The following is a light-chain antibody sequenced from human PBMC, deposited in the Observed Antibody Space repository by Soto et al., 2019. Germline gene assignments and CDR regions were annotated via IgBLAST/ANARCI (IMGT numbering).Light chain of an antibody. CDR3: QQRRSWPRT. Sequence: EIVLTQSPATLSLSPGERATLSCRASQTVDSFLAWYQQKPGQAPRLLIHDISERATGVPAGFSGSVSGTDFTLTISSLEPEDFAVYYCQQRRSWPRTFGQGTKVEIK. CDR2: DIS. J-gene: IGKJ1*01. V-gene: IGKV3-11*01. CDR1: QTVDSF.